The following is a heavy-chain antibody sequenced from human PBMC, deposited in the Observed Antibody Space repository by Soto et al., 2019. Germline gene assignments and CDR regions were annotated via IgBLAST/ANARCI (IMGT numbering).Heavy chain of an antibody. CDR1: GGSISSYY. CDR3: ARMYYYDSSGYGPCNWFDP. Sequence: SETLSLTCTASGGSISSYYWSWIRQPPGKGLEWIGYIYYSGSTNYNPSLKSRVTISVDTSKNQSSLKLSSVTAADTAVYYCARMYYYDSSGYGPCNWFDPWGQGTLVTVSS. CDR2: IYYSGST. D-gene: IGHD3-22*01. V-gene: IGHV4-59*01. J-gene: IGHJ5*02.